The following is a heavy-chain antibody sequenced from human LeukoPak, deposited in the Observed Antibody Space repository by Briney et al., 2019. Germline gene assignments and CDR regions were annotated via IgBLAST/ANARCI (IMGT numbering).Heavy chain of an antibody. V-gene: IGHV3-23*01. D-gene: IGHD5-12*01. CDR3: ARGGGFSCYLPLDS. Sequence: PGGSLRLSCAASGFTFSTYAMTWVRQVSGKGLEWVSTINGSGGTTYYADSVKGRFTISRDNSKNTLYLQMNSLRAEDTAVYYCARGGGFSCYLPLDSWGQGTLLTVSS. CDR1: GFTFSTYA. J-gene: IGHJ1*01. CDR2: INGSGGTT.